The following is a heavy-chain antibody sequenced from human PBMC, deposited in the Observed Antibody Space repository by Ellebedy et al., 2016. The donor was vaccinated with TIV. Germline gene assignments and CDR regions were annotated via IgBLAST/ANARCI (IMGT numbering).Heavy chain of an antibody. D-gene: IGHD1-26*01. Sequence: PGGSLRLSCVASGFSFTTYWMHWVRQAPGKGLLWVSRINVDGTTINYADSVKGRFTISRDNAKNTVYLQMNSLRAEDSAVYHCTRDLVRATSDFWGQGALVTVST. CDR3: TRDLVRATSDF. CDR1: GFSFTTYW. J-gene: IGHJ4*02. V-gene: IGHV3-74*01. CDR2: INVDGTTI.